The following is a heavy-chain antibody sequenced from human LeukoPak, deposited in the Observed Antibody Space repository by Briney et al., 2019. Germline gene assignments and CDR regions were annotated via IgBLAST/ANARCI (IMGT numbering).Heavy chain of an antibody. J-gene: IGHJ3*02. CDR2: ISWNSGSI. Sequence: QPGRSLRLSCAASGFTFDDYAMHWVRQAPGKGLEWFSCISWNSGSIGYADSVKGRFTISRDNAKNSLYLQMNSLRAEDTALYYCAKEDHPDPFDIWGQGKMVTVFS. V-gene: IGHV3-9*01. CDR3: AKEDHPDPFDI. CDR1: GFTFDDYA.